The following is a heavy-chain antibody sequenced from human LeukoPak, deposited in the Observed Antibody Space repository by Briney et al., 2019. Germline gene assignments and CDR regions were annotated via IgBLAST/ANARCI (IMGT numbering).Heavy chain of an antibody. CDR3: ARDGSSWEYNWFDP. CDR1: GYTLTELS. V-gene: IGHV1-24*01. CDR2: FDPEDGET. D-gene: IGHD6-13*01. J-gene: IGHJ5*02. Sequence: ASVKVSCKVSGYTLTELSMHWVRQAPGKGLEWMGGFDPEDGETIYAQKFQGRVTMTEDTSTDTAYMELSSLRSEDTAVYYCARDGSSWEYNWFDPWGQGTLVTVSS.